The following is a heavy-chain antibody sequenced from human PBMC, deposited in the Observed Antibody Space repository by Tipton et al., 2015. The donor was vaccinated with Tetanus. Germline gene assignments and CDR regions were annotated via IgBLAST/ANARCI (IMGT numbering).Heavy chain of an antibody. Sequence: LRLSCTVSGGSFTSDNSYWSWIRKPPGKGLEWIGYINYSGSSYYSPSLKSRVSISVDGSNNQFSLDLSSVTAADTAVYYCARPIKQWLVPVDSWGQGTLVTVSS. V-gene: IGHV4-30-2*01. CDR2: INYSGSS. CDR3: ARPIKQWLVPVDS. D-gene: IGHD6-19*01. CDR1: GGSFTSDNSY. J-gene: IGHJ4*02.